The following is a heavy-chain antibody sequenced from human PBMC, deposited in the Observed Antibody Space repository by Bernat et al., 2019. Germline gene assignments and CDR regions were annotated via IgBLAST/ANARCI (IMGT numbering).Heavy chain of an antibody. V-gene: IGHV4-59*08. CDR3: ARHRTGYSSFWGYGMDV. J-gene: IGHJ6*02. D-gene: IGHD5-18*01. Sequence: QVQLQESGPGLVKPSETLSLTCTVSGGSISSYYWSWIRQPPGKGLEWIGYIYYSGSTNYNPSLKSRVTISVDTSQNLVSLKLSSVTAADTAVYYCARHRTGYSSFWGYGMDVWGQGTTVTVSS. CDR1: GGSISSYY. CDR2: IYYSGST.